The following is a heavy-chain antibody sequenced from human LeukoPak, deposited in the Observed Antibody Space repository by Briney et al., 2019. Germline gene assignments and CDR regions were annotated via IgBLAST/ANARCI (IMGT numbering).Heavy chain of an antibody. Sequence: GGSLRLSCAASGFTFDDYGMSWVRQAPGKGLEWVANIKQDGSEKYYVDSVKGRFTISRDNAKNSLYLQMNSLRAEDTAVYYCARDLLLWFGELLGRDAFDIWGQGTMVTVSS. CDR3: ARDLLLWFGELLGRDAFDI. J-gene: IGHJ3*02. V-gene: IGHV3-7*01. CDR1: GFTFDDYG. CDR2: IKQDGSEK. D-gene: IGHD3-10*01.